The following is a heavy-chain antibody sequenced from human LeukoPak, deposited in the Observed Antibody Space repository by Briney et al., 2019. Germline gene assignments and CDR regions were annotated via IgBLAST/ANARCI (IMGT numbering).Heavy chain of an antibody. CDR2: LDYDGNT. V-gene: IGHV4-59*01. Sequence: SGTLSLTCAVSGGSINTYYWAWIRQPPGKGLEWIGYLDYDGNTNYNPSLKGRVTISVDTSKTQLSLKLASVTAEGTAVYYCARDSGATPNQINWFDPWGQGTLVTVSS. D-gene: IGHD1-26*01. CDR3: ARDSGATPNQINWFDP. CDR1: GGSINTYY. J-gene: IGHJ5*02.